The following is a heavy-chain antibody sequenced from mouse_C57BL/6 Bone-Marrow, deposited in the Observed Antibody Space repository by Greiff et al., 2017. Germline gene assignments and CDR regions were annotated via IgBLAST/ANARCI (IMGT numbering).Heavy chain of an antibody. V-gene: IGHV1-82*01. CDR3: ATNTLYGSDY. CDR2: IYPGDGDT. CDR1: GYAFSSSW. J-gene: IGHJ2*01. D-gene: IGHD5-1-1*01. Sequence: QVQLKQSGPELVKPGASVKISCKASGYAFSSSWMNWVKQRPGKGLEWIGRIYPGDGDTNYNGKFKGKATLTADKSSSTAYMQLSSLTSEDSAVYFCATNTLYGSDYWGQGTTLTVSS.